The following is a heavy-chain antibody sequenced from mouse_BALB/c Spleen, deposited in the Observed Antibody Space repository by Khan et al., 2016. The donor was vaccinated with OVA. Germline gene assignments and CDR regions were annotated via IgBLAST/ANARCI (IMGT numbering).Heavy chain of an antibody. CDR2: IFPGNSDT. D-gene: IGHD2-14*01. V-gene: IGHV1-5*01. CDR1: GYIFANYW. CDR3: TRAGYGAFAF. J-gene: IGHJ3*01. Sequence: VQLKESGTVLARPGASVTMSCMASGYIFANYWMHWVKQRPGQGLEWIGGIFPGNSDTDYNQKFTGKAKVTAVTSASTAYMELSSLTDEDSAVYYCTRAGYGAFAFWGQRTLVTVSA.